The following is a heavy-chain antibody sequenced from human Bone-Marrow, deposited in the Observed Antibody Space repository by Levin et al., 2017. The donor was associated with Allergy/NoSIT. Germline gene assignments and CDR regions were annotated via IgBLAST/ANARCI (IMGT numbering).Heavy chain of an antibody. D-gene: IGHD2/OR15-2a*01. J-gene: IGHJ5*02. CDR1: GFIFSNAW. CDR3: MGGLPTTS. Sequence: GGSLRLSCAASGFIFSNAWMSWVRQAPGKGLEWVGRIKTKTHGGTTDYAAPVKGRFTISRDDSKNTLYLQMNSLETDDTAVYYCMGGLPTTSWGQGTLVTVSS. V-gene: IGHV3-15*01. CDR2: IKTKTHGGTT.